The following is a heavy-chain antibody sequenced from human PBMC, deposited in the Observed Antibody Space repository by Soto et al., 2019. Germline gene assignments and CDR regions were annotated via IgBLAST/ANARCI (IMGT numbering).Heavy chain of an antibody. CDR1: GFSLSSNGVD. J-gene: IGHJ4*02. V-gene: IGHV2-5*02. CDR2: IYWDDDK. CDR3: ARGGWTTYYSPFFDY. Sequence: QITLKESGPTLVKPTQTLTLTCTFSGFSLSSNGVDVGWIRQPPGKALEWLALIYWDDDKRYSPSLKSRLTITKDTSKNQVVLTLTKLDTVDTATYYCARGGWTTYYSPFFDYWGQGTLVTVSS. D-gene: IGHD3-10*01.